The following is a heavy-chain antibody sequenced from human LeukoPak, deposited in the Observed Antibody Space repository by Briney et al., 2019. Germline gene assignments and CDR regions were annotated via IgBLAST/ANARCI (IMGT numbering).Heavy chain of an antibody. CDR1: GYTFTGYY. V-gene: IGHV1-2*02. CDR2: INPNSGGT. D-gene: IGHD5-24*01. J-gene: IGHJ3*02. Sequence: ASVKVSCKASGYTFTGYYMHWVRQAPGQGLEWMGWINPNSGGTNYAQKFQGRVTMTRDTSTSTVYMELSSLRSEDTAVYYCARVRDGYNDAYDIWGQGTMVTVPS. CDR3: ARVRDGYNDAYDI.